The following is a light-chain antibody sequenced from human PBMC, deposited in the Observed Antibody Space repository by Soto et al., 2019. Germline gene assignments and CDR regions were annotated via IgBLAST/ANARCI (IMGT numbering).Light chain of an antibody. Sequence: QSVLTQSPSASASLGASVKLTCTLSSGHSSYAIAWHQQQPEKGPRFLMKLNSDGSHTKGDGIPDRFSGSSSGAERYLTISSLQSEDEADSYCQTWGTGLWVFGGGTKLTVL. CDR1: SGHSSYA. CDR2: LNSDGSH. CDR3: QTWGTGLWV. V-gene: IGLV4-69*01. J-gene: IGLJ3*02.